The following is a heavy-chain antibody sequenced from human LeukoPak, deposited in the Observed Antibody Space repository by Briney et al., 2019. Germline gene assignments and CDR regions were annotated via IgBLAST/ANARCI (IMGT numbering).Heavy chain of an antibody. CDR3: ARDQVIQLWLTYYFDY. CDR1: GYTFTGYY. V-gene: IGHV1-2*02. CDR2: INPNSGGT. Sequence: GASVKVSRKSSGYTFTGYYMHWVRQAPGQGLEWMGWINPNSGGTNYAQKFQGRVTMTRDTSISTAYMELSRLRSDDTAVYYCARDQVIQLWLTYYFDYWGQGTLVTVSS. J-gene: IGHJ4*02. D-gene: IGHD5-18*01.